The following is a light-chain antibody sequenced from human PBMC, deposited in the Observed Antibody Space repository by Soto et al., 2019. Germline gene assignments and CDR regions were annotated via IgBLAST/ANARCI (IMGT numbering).Light chain of an antibody. V-gene: IGLV2-14*01. CDR3: NSYTSTGTRV. CDR1: SSDVGGYNY. CDR2: DVS. J-gene: IGLJ2*01. Sequence: QSALTQPASVSGSPGQSITISCTGTSSDVGGYNYVSWYRHHPGKAPKLMIYDVSSRPSGVSNRFSGSKSGNTASLIISGLQAEDEGDYYCNSYTSTGTRVFGGGTKLTFL.